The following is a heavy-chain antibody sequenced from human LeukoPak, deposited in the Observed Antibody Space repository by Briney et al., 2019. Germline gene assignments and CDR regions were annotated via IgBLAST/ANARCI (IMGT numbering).Heavy chain of an antibody. V-gene: IGHV3-7*01. CDR2: IKQDGSEK. Sequence: GGSLRLSCAASGFTFSSYWMSWVRQAPGKGLEWVANIKQDGSEKYYVDSVKGRFTISRDNAKNSLYLQMNSLRAEDTAVYYWARDPTTKYGGNSDYWGQGTLVTVSP. CDR1: GFTFSSYW. J-gene: IGHJ4*02. CDR3: ARDPTTKYGGNSDY. D-gene: IGHD4-23*01.